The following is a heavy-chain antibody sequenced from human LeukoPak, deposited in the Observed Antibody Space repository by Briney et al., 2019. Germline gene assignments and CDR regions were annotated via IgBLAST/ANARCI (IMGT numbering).Heavy chain of an antibody. D-gene: IGHD5-18*01. CDR2: IAWEGDE. J-gene: IGHJ4*02. V-gene: IGHV2-70*11. CDR1: GFSLTNYGMC. CDR3: ARDQMTDMVLGIFDY. Sequence: SGPALVKPTHTLTLTCSFSGFSLTNYGMCLSWIRQSPGKTLEWLARIAWEGDEWFTTSLKTRLSISKDTSKNQVVLTMTNMDPADTATYYCARDQMTDMVLGIFDYWGQGTLVTVSS.